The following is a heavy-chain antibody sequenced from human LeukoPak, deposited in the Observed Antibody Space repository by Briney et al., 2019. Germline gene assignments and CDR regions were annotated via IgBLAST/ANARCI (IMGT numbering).Heavy chain of an antibody. V-gene: IGHV4-59*12. CDR3: ARDGGNSGRFDY. CDR1: GGSISSYY. Sequence: SETLSLTCTVSGGSISSYYWSWIRQPPGKGLEWIGYIYYSGSTNYNPSLKSRVTISVDTSKNQFSLKLSSVTAADTAVYYCARDGGNSGRFDYWGQGTLVTVSS. J-gene: IGHJ4*02. CDR2: IYYSGST. D-gene: IGHD5-12*01.